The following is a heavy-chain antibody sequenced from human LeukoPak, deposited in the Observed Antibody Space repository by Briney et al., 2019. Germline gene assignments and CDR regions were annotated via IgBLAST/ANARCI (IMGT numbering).Heavy chain of an antibody. D-gene: IGHD5-24*01. V-gene: IGHV3-21*01. CDR1: GFTFSSYS. CDR3: ERDRTWATLDY. CDR2: ISSSGNYI. J-gene: IGHJ4*02. Sequence: GGSLRLSCAPSGFTFSSYSMNWVCQAPGKGLEWVSSISSSGNYIYYGDSVKGRFTISRDNAKNSLYLQMNSLRVEDTAVYYCERDRTWATLDYWGQGTLATVSS.